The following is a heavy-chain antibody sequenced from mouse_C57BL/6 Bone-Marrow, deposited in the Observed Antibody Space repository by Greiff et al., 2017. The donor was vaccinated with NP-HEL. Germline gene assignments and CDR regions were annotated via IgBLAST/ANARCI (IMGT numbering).Heavy chain of an antibody. Sequence: VQLKQSGPELVKPGDSVKISCKASGYSFTGYFMNWVMQSHGKSLEWIGRINPYNGDTFYNQKFKGKATLTVDKSSSTAHMELRSLTSEESAVYYCARDGYDGGYYAMDYWGQGTSVTVSS. D-gene: IGHD2-2*01. J-gene: IGHJ4*01. CDR1: GYSFTGYF. CDR3: ARDGYDGGYYAMDY. V-gene: IGHV1-20*01. CDR2: INPYNGDT.